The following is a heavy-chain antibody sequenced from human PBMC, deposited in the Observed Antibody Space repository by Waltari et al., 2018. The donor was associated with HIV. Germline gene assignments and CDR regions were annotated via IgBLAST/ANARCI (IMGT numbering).Heavy chain of an antibody. J-gene: IGHJ5*02. CDR1: GGSFSGYY. CDR3: ASGDCSSTSCYPYWFDP. D-gene: IGHD2-2*01. Sequence: QVPLQQWGAGLLKPSETLSLTCAVYGGSFSGYYWSWIRQPPGKGLEWIGEINHSGSTNYNPSLKSRVTISVDTSKNQFSLKLSSVTAADTAVYYCASGDCSSTSCYPYWFDPWGQGTLVTVSS. CDR2: INHSGST. V-gene: IGHV4-34*01.